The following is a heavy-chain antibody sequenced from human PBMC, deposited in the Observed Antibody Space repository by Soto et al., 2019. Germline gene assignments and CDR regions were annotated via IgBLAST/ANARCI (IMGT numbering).Heavy chain of an antibody. CDR1: SGSISSYY. J-gene: IGHJ4*01. D-gene: IGHD3-9*01. Sequence: QVQLLQSGPRLVKPSETLSLTCPFASGSISSYYCRWLRQPPGKGLEWIGYAYYCGTTNYHSSLKSRLTISIDTSKNQFSPTLNSVTAADTAVYYCESTPFYYFCLGTQLYYFDFLYHGDLVTVSS. V-gene: IGHV4-59*01. CDR2: AYYCGTT. CDR3: ESTPFYYFCLGTQLYYFDF.